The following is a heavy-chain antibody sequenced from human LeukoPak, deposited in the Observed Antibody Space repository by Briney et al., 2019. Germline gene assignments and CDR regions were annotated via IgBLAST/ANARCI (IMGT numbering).Heavy chain of an antibody. CDR2: INPSVST. J-gene: IGHJ4*02. CDR3: ARELEYCSSTSCPFDY. D-gene: IGHD2-2*01. V-gene: IGHV4-34*01. CDR1: GGSFSGYY. Sequence: SETLSLTCAVYGGSFSGYYWSWIRQPPGKGLEWIGEINPSVSTNYNPSLKSRVTISVDTSKNQFTLKLNSVTAADTAVYYCARELEYCSSTSCPFDYWGQGTLVTVSS.